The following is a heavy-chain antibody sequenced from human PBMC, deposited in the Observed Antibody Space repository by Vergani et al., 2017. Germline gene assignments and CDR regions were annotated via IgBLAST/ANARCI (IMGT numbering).Heavy chain of an antibody. CDR1: GFTFSSYA. CDR3: ARETVEDSSAYYRYYYYYYMDV. Sequence: QVQLVESGGGVVQPGRSLRLSCAASGFTFSSYAMHWVRQAPGKGLEWVAVISYDGSNKYYADSVKGRFTISRDNSKNPLYLQMNSLRTEDPAVYYCARETVEDSSAYYRYYYYYYMDVWGKGTTVTVSS. V-gene: IGHV3-30*04. D-gene: IGHD3-22*01. CDR2: ISYDGSNK. J-gene: IGHJ6*03.